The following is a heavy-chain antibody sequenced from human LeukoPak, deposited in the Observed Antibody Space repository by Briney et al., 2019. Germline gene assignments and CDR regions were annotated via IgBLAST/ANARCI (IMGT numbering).Heavy chain of an antibody. CDR2: IYYSGST. V-gene: IGHV4-39*01. J-gene: IGHJ4*02. CDR3: ARQTGDSSGYYKYYFDY. Sequence: SETLSLTCTVSGGSISSSSYYWGWIRQPPGKGLEWIGSIYYSGSTYYNPSLKSRVTISVDTSKNQFSLKLSSVTAADTAVYYCARQTGDSSGYYKYYFDYWGQGTLVTVSS. CDR1: GGSISSSSYY. D-gene: IGHD3-22*01.